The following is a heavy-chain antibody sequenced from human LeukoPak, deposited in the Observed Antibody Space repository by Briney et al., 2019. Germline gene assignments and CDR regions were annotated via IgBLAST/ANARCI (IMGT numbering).Heavy chain of an antibody. D-gene: IGHD3-9*01. CDR1: GFSFTDYG. CDR3: ARGGRYFDWLSLWGDAFDI. J-gene: IGHJ3*02. V-gene: IGHV1-18*01. Sequence: ASVKVSCKASGFSFTDYGISWVRQAPGEGLEWMGWISAYNGNTDYEQNAQGRVTMTRNTSISTAYMELSSLRSEDTAVYYCARGGRYFDWLSLWGDAFDIWGQGTMVTVSS. CDR2: ISAYNGNT.